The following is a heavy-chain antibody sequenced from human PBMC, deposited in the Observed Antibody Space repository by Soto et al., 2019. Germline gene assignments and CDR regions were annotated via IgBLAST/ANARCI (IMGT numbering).Heavy chain of an antibody. CDR2: ISAYNGNT. V-gene: IGHV1-18*01. J-gene: IGHJ4*02. CDR1: GYTFPSYG. Sequence: ASVPVSCKASGYTFPSYGISWVRQAPGQGLEWMGWISAYNGNTSYAQKLQGRVTMTTDPSTSTAYMELRSLSSYDTAVYYCAREGYTDRLRFDYWGQGTMVTVSS. CDR3: AREGYTDRLRFDY. D-gene: IGHD6-6*01.